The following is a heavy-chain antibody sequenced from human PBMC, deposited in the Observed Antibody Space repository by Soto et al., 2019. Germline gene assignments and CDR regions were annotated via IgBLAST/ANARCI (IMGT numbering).Heavy chain of an antibody. Sequence: QVQLQESGPGLVKPSETLSLTCTVSGGSISSYYWSWIRQPPGKGLEWIGYIYYSGSTNYNPSLKSRVTISVDTSKNQFSLKLSSVTAADTAVYYCARHSCSGGSCRYYYGMDVWGQGTTVTVSS. CDR1: GGSISSYY. J-gene: IGHJ6*02. CDR2: IYYSGST. D-gene: IGHD2-15*01. V-gene: IGHV4-59*08. CDR3: ARHSCSGGSCRYYYGMDV.